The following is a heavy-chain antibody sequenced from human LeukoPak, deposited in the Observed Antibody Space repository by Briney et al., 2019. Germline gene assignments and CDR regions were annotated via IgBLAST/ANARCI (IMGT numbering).Heavy chain of an antibody. V-gene: IGHV3-49*03. Sequence: GGSLRLFCTASGFTFGDYAMSWFRQAPGKGLEWVGFIRSKAYGGTTEYAASVKGRFTISRDDSKSIAYLQMNSLKTEDTAVYYCTRGDGDIVATTFDYWGQGTLVTVSS. CDR3: TRGDGDIVATTFDY. D-gene: IGHD5-12*01. CDR1: GFTFGDYA. J-gene: IGHJ4*02. CDR2: IRSKAYGGTT.